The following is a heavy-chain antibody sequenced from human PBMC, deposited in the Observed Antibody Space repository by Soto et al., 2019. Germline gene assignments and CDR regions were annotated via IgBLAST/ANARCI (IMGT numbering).Heavy chain of an antibody. D-gene: IGHD6-25*01. Sequence: QVQLQESGPGLVKPSETLSLTCTVSGDSIAGENWWSWVRQPPGMGLEWIGEIFHTGGTNYNPSLNSRVTMEVDKSKNQFSLKLISATAADTAVYYCARVFSSGSGWMYYFDFWGQGTLVSVSS. CDR2: IFHTGGT. CDR1: GDSIAGENW. V-gene: IGHV4-4*02. CDR3: ARVFSSGSGWMYYFDF. J-gene: IGHJ4*02.